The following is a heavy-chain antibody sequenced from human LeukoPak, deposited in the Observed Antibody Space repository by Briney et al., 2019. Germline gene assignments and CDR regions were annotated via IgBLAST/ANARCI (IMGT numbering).Heavy chain of an antibody. CDR3: ARGSFDFEY. CDR2: IYYSGST. V-gene: IGHV4-38-2*01. D-gene: IGHD1-26*01. CDR1: GYSISSFYY. Sequence: PSETLSLTCAVSGYSISSFYYWGWIRQPPGKGLDWIGSIYYSGSTYYSPSLKSRVTISLDTSKNQFSLKLNSVTAADTAVYYCARGSFDFEYCGQGTLVTVSS. J-gene: IGHJ4*02.